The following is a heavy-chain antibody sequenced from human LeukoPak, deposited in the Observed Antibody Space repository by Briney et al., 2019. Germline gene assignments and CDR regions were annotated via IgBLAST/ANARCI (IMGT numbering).Heavy chain of an antibody. Sequence: SETLSLTCTVSGGSTSSSSYYRGWIRQPPGKGLEWIGSIYYSGSTYYNPSLKSRVTISVDTSKNQFSLKLSSVTAADTAVYYCARLSSSSWYYPHWYFDLWGRGTLVTVSS. CDR3: ARLSSSSWYYPHWYFDL. CDR2: IYYSGST. CDR1: GGSTSSSSYY. V-gene: IGHV4-39*01. J-gene: IGHJ2*01. D-gene: IGHD6-13*01.